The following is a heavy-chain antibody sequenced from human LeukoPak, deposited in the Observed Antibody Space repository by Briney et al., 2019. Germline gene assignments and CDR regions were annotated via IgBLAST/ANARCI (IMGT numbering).Heavy chain of an antibody. D-gene: IGHD6-25*01. V-gene: IGHV3-72*01. CDR3: ARAAPHDY. J-gene: IGHJ4*02. CDR1: GFTLIDHY. CDR2: TTNKTKGYTT. Sequence: GRSLRLSCAPSGFTLIDHYIDWGRQAPGRGLELVGRTTNKTKGYTTHYGASLKGRFTISRDGSTNSVYLQMNSLKTEDTAVYFCARAAPHDYWGQGTLVTVSS.